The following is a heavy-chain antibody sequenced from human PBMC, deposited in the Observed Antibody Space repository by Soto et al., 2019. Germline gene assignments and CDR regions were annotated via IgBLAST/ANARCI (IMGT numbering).Heavy chain of an antibody. Sequence: QVQLVESGGGAVQPGRSLRLSCAASGFTFSNNGIHWVRQAPGKGLEWVAVISSDGINKYYADSVKGRSTISRDNSKNTLFLQINSLRVEDTAVYYCAMDLYGGSSRFDYWGQGTLVTVSS. CDR2: ISSDGINK. D-gene: IGHD2-15*01. CDR1: GFTFSNNG. J-gene: IGHJ4*02. CDR3: AMDLYGGSSRFDY. V-gene: IGHV3-30*03.